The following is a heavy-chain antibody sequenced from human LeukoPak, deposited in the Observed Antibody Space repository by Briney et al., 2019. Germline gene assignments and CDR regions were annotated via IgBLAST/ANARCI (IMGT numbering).Heavy chain of an antibody. D-gene: IGHD2-21*02. CDR3: AGTRGCGGDCYIDY. J-gene: IGHJ4*02. CDR2: IYYSGST. V-gene: IGHV4-59*08. CDR1: GGSISSYY. Sequence: SETLSLACTVSGGSISSYYWSWIRQPPGKGLEWIGYIYYSGSTNYNPSLKSRVTISVDTSKNQFSLKLSSVTAADTAVYYCAGTRGCGGDCYIDYWGQGTLVTVSS.